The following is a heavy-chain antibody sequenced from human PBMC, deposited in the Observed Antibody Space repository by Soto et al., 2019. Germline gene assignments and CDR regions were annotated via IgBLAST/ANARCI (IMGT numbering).Heavy chain of an antibody. Sequence: SETLSLTCTVSGGSLRGYSWSWIRQSPGKGLEWIGYVYSGGGTNYSPSFMGRVTISVDTTDNQFSLKLNSVTAADTAVYYCARGVVMGAFDIWGQGTMVTVSS. V-gene: IGHV4-59*01. CDR2: VYSGGGT. CDR3: ARGVVMGAFDI. J-gene: IGHJ3*02. CDR1: GGSLRGYS. D-gene: IGHD3-3*01.